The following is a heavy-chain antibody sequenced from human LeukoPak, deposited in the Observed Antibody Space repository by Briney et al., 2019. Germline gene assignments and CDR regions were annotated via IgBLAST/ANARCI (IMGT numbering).Heavy chain of an antibody. CDR1: GGTFSSYA. V-gene: IGHV1-69*04. CDR3: ARDSIAAAGLFDY. D-gene: IGHD6-13*01. J-gene: IGHJ4*02. CDR2: IIPILGIA. Sequence: SVKVSCKVSGGTFSSYAISWVRQAPGQGLEWMGRIIPILGIANYAQKFQGRVTITADKSTSTAYMELSSLRSEDTAVYYCARDSIAAAGLFDYWGQGTLVTVSS.